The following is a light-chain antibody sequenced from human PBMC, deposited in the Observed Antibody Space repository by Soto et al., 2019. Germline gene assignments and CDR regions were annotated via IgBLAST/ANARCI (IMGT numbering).Light chain of an antibody. Sequence: DIQLTQAPSFLSASVGDRVTITCRASQGIASHLAWYQQKPGKAPKVLISAASTLQTGVPSRFSGSGSGTDFTLTISSLQPEDCATYYCQQLDSYPLTCGGGTKVDIE. V-gene: IGKV1-9*01. CDR3: QQLDSYPLT. CDR1: QGIASH. CDR2: AAS. J-gene: IGKJ4*01.